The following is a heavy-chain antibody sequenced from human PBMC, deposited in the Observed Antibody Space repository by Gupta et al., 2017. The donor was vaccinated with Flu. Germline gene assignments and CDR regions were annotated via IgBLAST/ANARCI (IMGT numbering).Heavy chain of an antibody. J-gene: IGHJ5*02. CDR1: NASLSGSY. V-gene: IGHV4-34*01. CDR2: IYHSGGT. CDR3: TRLGGFTVGYNWFDP. Sequence: QVQLQQWGAGLLKPSETLSLTCAVYNASLSGSYWSWIRQPPGKGPEWIGEIYHSGGTNYNPSLKSRVTMSVDTSKNQFSLNLYSVTAADTAIYYCTRLGGFTVGYNWFDPWGQGTLVTVSS. D-gene: IGHD4-11*01.